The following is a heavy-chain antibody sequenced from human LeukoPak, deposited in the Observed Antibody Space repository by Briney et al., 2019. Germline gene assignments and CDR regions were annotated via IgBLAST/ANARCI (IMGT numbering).Heavy chain of an antibody. J-gene: IGHJ2*01. CDR2: IYSGGDI. Sequence: GGSLRLSCAASGFTFSHYWMSWVRQAPGKGLEWVSVIYSGGDIYYADSVKGRFTISRDNSKNTLYLQMSSLRVEDTAVYYCARLLWGTWYFDLWGRGTLVTVSS. D-gene: IGHD7-27*01. V-gene: IGHV3-53*01. CDR3: ARLLWGTWYFDL. CDR1: GFTFSHYW.